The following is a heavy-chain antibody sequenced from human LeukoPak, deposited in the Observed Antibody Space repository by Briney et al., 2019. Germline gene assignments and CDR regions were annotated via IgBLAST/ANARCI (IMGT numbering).Heavy chain of an antibody. CDR1: GGSISSSSYY. J-gene: IGHJ5*02. CDR2: IYYSGST. CDR3: ARPRPGGTMVRGDGFDP. D-gene: IGHD3-10*01. V-gene: IGHV4-39*01. Sequence: NTSETLSLTCTVSGGSISSSSYYWGWIRQPPGKGLEWMGSIYYSGSTYYNPPLKSRYTISVDTSKNQFSVKLSSVTAADTAVYYCARPRPGGTMVRGDGFDPWGQGTLVTVSS.